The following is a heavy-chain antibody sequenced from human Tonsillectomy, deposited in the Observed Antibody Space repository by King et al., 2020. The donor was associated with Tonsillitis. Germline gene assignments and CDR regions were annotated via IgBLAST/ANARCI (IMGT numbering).Heavy chain of an antibody. Sequence: QLQESGPGLVKPSETLSLTCTVSGGSISSYYWSWIRQPPGKGLEWIGYIYYSGSTNYNPSLKSRVTISVDTSKNPFSLKLSSVTAADTAVYYCARDIGSSGWFPHYYYGMDVWGQGTTVTVSS. CDR3: ARDIGSSGWFPHYYYGMDV. CDR2: IYYSGST. V-gene: IGHV4-59*01. J-gene: IGHJ6*02. CDR1: GGSISSYY. D-gene: IGHD6-19*01.